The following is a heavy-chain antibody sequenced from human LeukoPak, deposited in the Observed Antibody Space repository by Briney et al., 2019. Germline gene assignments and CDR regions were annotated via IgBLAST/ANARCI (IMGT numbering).Heavy chain of an antibody. CDR2: IWYDGSNK. CDR3: ARDRRGGYCSGNTCYSGFDY. J-gene: IGHJ4*02. Sequence: PGGSLRLSCAASGFTFSSYGMHWVRQAPGKGLEWVAVIWYDGSNKYYADSVKGRFTISRDNSKNTLYLQVNSLRPEDTAVYYCARDRRGGYCSGNTCYSGFDYWGQGTLVTVSS. D-gene: IGHD2-15*01. CDR1: GFTFSSYG. V-gene: IGHV3-33*01.